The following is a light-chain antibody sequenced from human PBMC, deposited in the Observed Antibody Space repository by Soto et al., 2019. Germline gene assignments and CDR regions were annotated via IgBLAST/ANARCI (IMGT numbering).Light chain of an antibody. CDR3: SSYTSSSTPSV. J-gene: IGLJ1*01. V-gene: IGLV2-14*01. CDR1: SSDVGGYNY. CDR2: YVS. Sequence: QSALTQPASVSGSPGQSITISCTGTSSDVGGYNYVSWYQQHPGKAPKLMIYYVSNRPSGVSNRFSGSKSGNTASLTISWLQAEDEADYYSSSYTSSSTPSVFGTGTKLTVL.